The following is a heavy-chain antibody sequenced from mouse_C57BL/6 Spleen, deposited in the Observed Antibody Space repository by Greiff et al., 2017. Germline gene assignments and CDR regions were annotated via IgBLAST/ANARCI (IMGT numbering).Heavy chain of an antibody. J-gene: IGHJ1*03. CDR2: IDPETGGT. Sequence: QVQLQQSGAELVRPGASVTLSCKASGYTFTDYEMHWVKQTPVHGLEWIGAIDPETGGTAYNQKFKGKAILTADKSSRTAYMELRSLTSEDSAVYYCTRWGTTVVATRYFDVWGTGTTVTVSS. CDR1: GYTFTDYE. V-gene: IGHV1-15*01. CDR3: TRWGTTVVATRYFDV. D-gene: IGHD1-1*01.